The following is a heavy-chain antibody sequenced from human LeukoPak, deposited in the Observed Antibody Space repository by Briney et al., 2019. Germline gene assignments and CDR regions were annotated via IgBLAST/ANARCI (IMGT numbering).Heavy chain of an antibody. D-gene: IGHD4-17*01. Sequence: GGSLRLSCAASGFTFSSSWMHWVRQAPGKGLVWVSRINSDGSNTNYADFVKGRFTISRDNAKNTLYLQMNSLRVEDTAVYYCARGGDGLGYWGRGTLVTVSS. CDR3: ARGGDGLGY. CDR1: GFTFSSSW. J-gene: IGHJ4*02. CDR2: INSDGSNT. V-gene: IGHV3-74*01.